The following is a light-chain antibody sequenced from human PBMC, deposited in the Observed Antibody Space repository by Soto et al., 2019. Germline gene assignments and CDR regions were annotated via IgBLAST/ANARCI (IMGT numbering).Light chain of an antibody. Sequence: EVVMTQSPATLSVSPGEGATLSCRASQSVSSNLAWYQQKPGQAPRLLIYGASTRATGVPVRFSGSGSGTEFPLTISRLQSEDFAVYYCQQYNNWPPWTFGQGTKVEIK. CDR3: QQYNNWPPWT. CDR2: GAS. V-gene: IGKV3-15*01. CDR1: QSVSSN. J-gene: IGKJ1*01.